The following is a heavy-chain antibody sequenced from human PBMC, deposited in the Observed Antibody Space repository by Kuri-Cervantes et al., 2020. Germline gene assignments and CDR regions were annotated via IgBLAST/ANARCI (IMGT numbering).Heavy chain of an antibody. D-gene: IGHD5-24*01. J-gene: IGHJ6*03. CDR3: AADSNYKNYYYYYYMDV. V-gene: IGHV1-2*04. Sequence: ASVKVSCKASGYTFTGYYMHWVRQAPGQGLEWMGWINPNSGGTNYAQKFQGWVTITRDMSTSTAYMELSSLRSEDTAVYYCAADSNYKNYYYYYYMDVWGKGTTVTVSS. CDR2: INPNSGGT. CDR1: GYTFTGYY.